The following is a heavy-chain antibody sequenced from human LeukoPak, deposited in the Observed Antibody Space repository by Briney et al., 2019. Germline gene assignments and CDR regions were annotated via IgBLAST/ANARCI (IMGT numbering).Heavy chain of an antibody. D-gene: IGHD2-15*01. CDR3: ARCGGLGTIGVVVSATWAFDF. CDR2: IYTRGTT. CDR1: DGSISRYY. J-gene: IGHJ4*02. Sequence: SETLSLACRVSDGSISRYYWSWIRQPAGKGLEWVGRIYTRGTTTYNPSLKSRLTMPGGTPNKHVSLKLKSVTAADSAVYHCARCGGLGTIGVVVSATWAFDFWGEGTLVTVSS. V-gene: IGHV4-4*07.